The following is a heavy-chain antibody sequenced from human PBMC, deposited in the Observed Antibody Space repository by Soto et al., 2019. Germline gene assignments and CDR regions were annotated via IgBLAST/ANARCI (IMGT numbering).Heavy chain of an antibody. CDR1: GFTFSSYS. D-gene: IGHD4-4*01. CDR2: ISSSSSYI. Sequence: PVGSLRLSCAASGFTFSSYSMNWVRQAPGKGLEWVSSISSSSSYIYYADSVKGRFTISRDNAKNSLYLQMNSLRAEDTAVYYCASTYSNYGSRDYWGQGTLVTVSS. CDR3: ASTYSNYGSRDY. J-gene: IGHJ4*02. V-gene: IGHV3-21*01.